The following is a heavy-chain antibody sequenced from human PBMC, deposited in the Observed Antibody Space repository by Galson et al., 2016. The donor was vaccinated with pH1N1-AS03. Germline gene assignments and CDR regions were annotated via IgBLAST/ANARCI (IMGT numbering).Heavy chain of an antibody. CDR1: GFTLSKYG. Sequence: SLRLSCAASGFTLSKYGMHWVRQAPGKGLEFVSAFSSIGGRTFYANSVKGRFIVSRDTSKNTLSLKMGSLKIEDTAVYYCARDDSGYAYWGQGTPVTVSS. V-gene: IGHV3-64*01. CDR2: FSSIGGRT. J-gene: IGHJ4*02. D-gene: IGHD5-12*01. CDR3: ARDDSGYAY.